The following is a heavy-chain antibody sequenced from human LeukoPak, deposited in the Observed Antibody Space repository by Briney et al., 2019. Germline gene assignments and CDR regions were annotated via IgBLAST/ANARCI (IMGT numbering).Heavy chain of an antibody. CDR1: GGSFSGYY. Sequence: PSETLSLTCAVYGGSFSGYYWSWIRQPPGKGLEWIGEINHSGSTNYNPSLKSRVTISVDTSKNQFSLKLSSVTAADTAVYYCARGAHEYYYDSSALGSAFDIWGQGTMVTVSP. CDR2: INHSGST. V-gene: IGHV4-34*01. J-gene: IGHJ3*02. CDR3: ARGAHEYYYDSSALGSAFDI. D-gene: IGHD3-22*01.